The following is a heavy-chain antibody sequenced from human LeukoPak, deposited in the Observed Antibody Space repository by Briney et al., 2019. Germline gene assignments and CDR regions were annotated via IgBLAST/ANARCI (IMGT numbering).Heavy chain of an antibody. D-gene: IGHD6-13*01. CDR1: GGSIRSSSYY. CDR3: ARHRAAAVHTGCDY. CDR2: IYYSGST. V-gene: IGHV4-39*01. Sequence: PSETLSLTCTVSGGSIRSSSYYWGWICQPPGKGLEWIGSIYYSGSTYYNPSLKSRVTMSVDTSKNQFSLKLSSVTAADTAVYYCARHRAAAVHTGCDYWGQGTLVIVSS. J-gene: IGHJ4*02.